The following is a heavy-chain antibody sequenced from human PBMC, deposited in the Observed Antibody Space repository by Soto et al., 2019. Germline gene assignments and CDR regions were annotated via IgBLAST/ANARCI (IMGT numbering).Heavy chain of an antibody. D-gene: IGHD6-19*01. CDR3: ARPAIGVAGTGWFDP. Sequence: LSLTGKGSGGSISTTYYYWDWIRQPPGKGLEWIGSIYYSGNTYYNPSLKSRVTISVDTSKNQFSLKLNSMTAADTAVYYCARPAIGVAGTGWFDPWGQGTLVPVSS. CDR2: IYYSGNT. V-gene: IGHV4-39*01. J-gene: IGHJ5*02. CDR1: GGSISTTYYY.